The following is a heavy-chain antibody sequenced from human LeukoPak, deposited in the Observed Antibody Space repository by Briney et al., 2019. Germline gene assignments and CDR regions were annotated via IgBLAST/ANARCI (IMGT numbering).Heavy chain of an antibody. CDR3: ARDFSDFWSGYQTFDF. D-gene: IGHD3-3*01. V-gene: IGHV3-48*03. Sequence: GGSLRLSCAASGFIFSNYEMNWVRQAPGRGLVWVSYITRSGTTIYCADSVKGRFTISRDNAKNLLLLHMNSLRAEDTAVYYCARDFSDFWSGYQTFDFWGQGTLVTVSS. CDR2: ITRSGTTI. CDR1: GFIFSNYE. J-gene: IGHJ4*02.